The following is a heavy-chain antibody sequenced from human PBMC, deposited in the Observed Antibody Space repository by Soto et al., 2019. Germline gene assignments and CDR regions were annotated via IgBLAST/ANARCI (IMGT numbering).Heavy chain of an antibody. CDR2: IYYSGST. CDR3: ARDGKLLLRGAFDI. CDR1: GGSISSGDYY. D-gene: IGHD2-15*01. Sequence: PSETLSLTCTVSGGSISSGDYYWSWIRQPPGKGLEWIGYIYYSGSTYYNPSLKSRVTISVDTSKNQFSLKLSSVTAADTAVYYCARDGKLLLRGAFDIWGQGTMVTVSS. J-gene: IGHJ3*02. V-gene: IGHV4-30-4*02.